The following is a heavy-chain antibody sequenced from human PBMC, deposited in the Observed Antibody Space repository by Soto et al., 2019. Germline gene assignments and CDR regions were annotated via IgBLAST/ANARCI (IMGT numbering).Heavy chain of an antibody. D-gene: IGHD3-10*01. CDR3: ARERDGSGSLSYYFDQ. Sequence: QLELVQSGAEVMEPGSSVKLSCKTSGGSLRNSGINWVRQAPGQGHEWVGGIIPIIGTPNYLQRLQTRVTITADESTNTAFLELGSLRFDDTAIYYCARERDGSGSLSYYFDQWGQGTLVTVSS. V-gene: IGHV1-69*01. CDR1: GGSLRNSG. J-gene: IGHJ4*02. CDR2: IIPIIGTP.